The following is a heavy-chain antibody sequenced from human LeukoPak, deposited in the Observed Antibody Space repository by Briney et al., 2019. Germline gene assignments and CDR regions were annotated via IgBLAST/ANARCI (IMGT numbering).Heavy chain of an antibody. Sequence: GGSLRLSCAASGLTLTNSAMSWVRQAPGKGLEWVSSVSGRGRSTYYADSVKGRFNVSKDNSRSTLYLELRSLRAEDTAVYFCAQHRGFFGVTEYFAFWGQGTLVTVSS. CDR1: GLTLTNSA. D-gene: IGHD3-3*01. CDR3: AQHRGFFGVTEYFAF. J-gene: IGHJ4*02. V-gene: IGHV3-23*01. CDR2: VSGRGRST.